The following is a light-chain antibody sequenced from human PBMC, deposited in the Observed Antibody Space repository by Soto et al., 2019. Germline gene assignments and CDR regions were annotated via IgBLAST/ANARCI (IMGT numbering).Light chain of an antibody. CDR2: FAS. CDR3: HQFHNWPRT. CDR1: HSISSN. J-gene: IGKJ1*01. Sequence: EIVMTQSPATLSVSPEERATLSCKASHSISSNLAWYQQKPGQAPRLLISFASTRARGVPVSFSGSGSGTEFTLTISSLQSEDFAVYYCHQFHNWPRTFGQGTKVEIK. V-gene: IGKV3-15*01.